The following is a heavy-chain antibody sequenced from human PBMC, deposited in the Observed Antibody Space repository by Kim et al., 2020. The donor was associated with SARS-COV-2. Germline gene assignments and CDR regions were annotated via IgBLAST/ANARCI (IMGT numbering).Heavy chain of an antibody. D-gene: IGHD3-22*01. J-gene: IGHJ3*02. Sequence: GGSLRLSCAASGFTFSSYSMNWVRQAPGKGLEWVSSISSSRSYIYYADSVKGRFTISRDNAKNSLYLQMNSLRAEDTAVYYCARVGYYDSSGYRAFDIWGQGTMVTVSS. V-gene: IGHV3-21*01. CDR1: GFTFSSYS. CDR3: ARVGYYDSSGYRAFDI. CDR2: ISSSRSYI.